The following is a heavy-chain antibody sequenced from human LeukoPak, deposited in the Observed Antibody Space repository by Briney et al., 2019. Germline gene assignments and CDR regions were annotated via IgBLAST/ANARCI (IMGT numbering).Heavy chain of an antibody. J-gene: IGHJ4*02. Sequence: GGSLRLSCASSGFTYSCYNLNWLRPAPGKGRERVSDISSSGSTIYFADSVKGRFTIYRDNAKNSLYLQMNSLRDEDTAVYYCARLEYYYVSGNYYKLFDYWGQGTLVTVCS. CDR2: ISSSGSTI. CDR1: GFTYSCYN. D-gene: IGHD3-10*01. CDR3: ARLEYYYVSGNYYKLFDY. V-gene: IGHV3-48*02.